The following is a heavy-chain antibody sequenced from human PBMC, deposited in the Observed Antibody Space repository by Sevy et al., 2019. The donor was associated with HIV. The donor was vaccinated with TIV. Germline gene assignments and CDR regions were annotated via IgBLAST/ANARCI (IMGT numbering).Heavy chain of an antibody. V-gene: IGHV3-15*01. CDR3: ATAPGYYDSAPFDY. CDR1: GLTFNNAW. Sequence: PGGSLRLSCAVSGLTFNNAWMNWVRQAPGTGLQWVGLIKSKIDGETTDYAAPVKGRFTISRDDSKNTLFLQMNSLKIEDTAVYYCATAPGYYDSAPFDYWGPGTLVTVSS. D-gene: IGHD3-9*01. CDR2: IKSKIDGETT. J-gene: IGHJ4*02.